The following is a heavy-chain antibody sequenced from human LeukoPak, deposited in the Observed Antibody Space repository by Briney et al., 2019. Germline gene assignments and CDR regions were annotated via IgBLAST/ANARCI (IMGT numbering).Heavy chain of an antibody. J-gene: IGHJ3*02. V-gene: IGHV1-46*01. CDR1: GYTFTNYY. CDR3: ARDGGIEVDAFDI. CDR2: ISPSGTST. Sequence: ASVKVSCKTSGYTFTNYYMHWVRQAPGQGLEWLAIISPSGTSTAYAQKFQGRVTVTGDTSTSTVYMELSSLKSEDTAVYYCARDGGIEVDAFDIWGQGTMVTVSS. D-gene: IGHD3-16*01.